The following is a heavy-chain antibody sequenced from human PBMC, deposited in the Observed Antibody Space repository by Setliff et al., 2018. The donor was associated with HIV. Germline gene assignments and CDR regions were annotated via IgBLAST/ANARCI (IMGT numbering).Heavy chain of an antibody. Sequence: ESLKISCKGSGYRFTSYWIGWVRQMPGKGLEWMGIIYPGDSDTRYSPSFQGQVTISADKSISTAYLQWSSLKASDTAMYYCARHLRSPYDSSGYYQDYWGQGTLVTVSS. CDR3: ARHLRSPYDSSGYYQDY. V-gene: IGHV5-51*01. D-gene: IGHD3-22*01. CDR1: GYRFTSYW. CDR2: IYPGDSDT. J-gene: IGHJ4*02.